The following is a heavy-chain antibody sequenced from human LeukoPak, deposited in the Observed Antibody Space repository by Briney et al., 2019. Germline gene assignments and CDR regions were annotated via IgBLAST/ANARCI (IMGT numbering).Heavy chain of an antibody. CDR2: IYDYGTT. Sequence: PSENLSLTCTVSSGSITSSSYYLAWVRQPPGKGLEWIGTIYDYGTTYYNPSLQSRVTISVDKSTNELSLHLTSVTAADTAIYYCARHLRRLNITSKMSDYWGPGILVTDSS. D-gene: IGHD3-16*01. V-gene: IGHV4-39*01. CDR3: ARHLRRLNITSKMSDY. J-gene: IGHJ4*02. CDR1: SGSITSSSYY.